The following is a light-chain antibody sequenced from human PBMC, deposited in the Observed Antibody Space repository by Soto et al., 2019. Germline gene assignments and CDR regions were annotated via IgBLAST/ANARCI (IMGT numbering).Light chain of an antibody. V-gene: IGLV2-23*01. Sequence: QSALTQPASVSGSPGQSITISCTGTSSDVGNYILVSWYQHQPGKAPKVMNYEGSKRPSGVSYRFSASKSGNTASLTISGLQPEDEADYYCCSYAGGSGYVFGTGTKVTVL. CDR2: EGS. CDR1: SSDVGNYIL. J-gene: IGLJ1*01. CDR3: CSYAGGSGYV.